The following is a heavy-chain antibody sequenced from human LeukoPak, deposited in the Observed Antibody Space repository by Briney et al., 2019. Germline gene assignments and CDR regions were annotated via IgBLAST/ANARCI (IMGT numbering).Heavy chain of an antibody. CDR1: GYTFTSYY. D-gene: IGHD1-26*01. CDR2: INPSGGSR. Sequence: GASVKVSCKASGYTFTSYYMHWVRQAPGQGLEWMGIINPSGGSRSYAQKFQGRVTMTRDTSTSTVYMGLSSLRSEDTAVYYCARGSIVGAKTLGFGAFDIWGQGTMVTVSS. J-gene: IGHJ3*02. CDR3: ARGSIVGAKTLGFGAFDI. V-gene: IGHV1-46*01.